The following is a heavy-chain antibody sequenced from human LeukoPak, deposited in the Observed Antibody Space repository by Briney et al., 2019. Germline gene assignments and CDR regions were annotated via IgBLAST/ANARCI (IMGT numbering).Heavy chain of an antibody. CDR1: GFTFSNYS. CDR3: ARVLLGSWDWFDP. D-gene: IGHD3-10*01. Sequence: PGGSLRLSCAGSGFTFSNYSINWVRQAPGKGLEWVSVIYSGGSTYYADSVKGRFTISRDNSKNTLYLQMNSLRAEDTAVYYCARVLLGSWDWFDPWGQGTLVTVSS. CDR2: IYSGGST. J-gene: IGHJ5*02. V-gene: IGHV3-53*01.